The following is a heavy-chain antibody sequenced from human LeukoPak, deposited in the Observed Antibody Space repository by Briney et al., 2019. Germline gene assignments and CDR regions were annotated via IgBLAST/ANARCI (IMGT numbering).Heavy chain of an antibody. V-gene: IGHV4-59*01. CDR3: ARDSLYYGSGSYLGFDP. CDR2: IYYSGST. D-gene: IGHD3-10*01. CDR1: GGSISSYY. J-gene: IGHJ5*02. Sequence: SETLSLTCTVSGGSISSYYWSWIRQPPGKGLEWIGYIYYSGSTNYNPSLKSRVTISVDTSKNQFSLKLSSVTAADTAVYYCARDSLYYGSGSYLGFDPWGQGTLVTVSS.